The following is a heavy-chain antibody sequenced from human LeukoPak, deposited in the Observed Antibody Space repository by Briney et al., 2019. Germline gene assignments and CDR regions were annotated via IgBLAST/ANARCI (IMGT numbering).Heavy chain of an antibody. Sequence: SETLSLTCSVSSDPVSNDYWTWIRQPPGEGLEWIGNTFTTGGTNYNRSLKSRLAISIDTSKNKFSLKLNSVTAADTAVSYCARLTSITGHTDFDPWGQGTLVTVS. CDR3: ARLTSITGHTDFDP. J-gene: IGHJ5*02. V-gene: IGHV4-4*08. CDR1: SDPVSNDY. CDR2: TFTTGGT. D-gene: IGHD3-10*01.